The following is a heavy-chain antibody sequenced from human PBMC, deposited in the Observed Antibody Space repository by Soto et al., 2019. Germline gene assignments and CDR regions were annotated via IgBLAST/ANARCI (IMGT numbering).Heavy chain of an antibody. D-gene: IGHD3-10*01. J-gene: IGHJ3*02. CDR2: IGGGDDR. V-gene: IGHV3-23*01. CDR1: GFTFSDYA. CDR3: AKDRMGYNGVCDPFDI. Sequence: PGGSLRLSCVVSGFTFSDYAMSWVRQAPGKGLEWVSAIGGGDDRYYADSVKGRFTMSRDNSKSTLFLEMNSLRAEDTAIYYCAKDRMGYNGVCDPFDIWGQGTMVTVSS.